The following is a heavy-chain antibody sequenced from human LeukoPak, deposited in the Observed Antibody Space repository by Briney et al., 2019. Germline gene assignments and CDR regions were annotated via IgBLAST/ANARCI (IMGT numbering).Heavy chain of an antibody. CDR1: GFMFDDYA. V-gene: IGHV3-43*02. D-gene: IGHD2-15*01. CDR2: ISGNGGST. Sequence: GGSLRLSCAASGFMFDDYAMHWVRRAPGKGLEWVSLISGNGGSTYYADSVKGRFTISRDNSKNSLYLQMNSLRTEDTALYYCAKDRGYCSGGSCYYDYYGMDVWGQGTTVTVSS. J-gene: IGHJ6*02. CDR3: AKDRGYCSGGSCYYDYYGMDV.